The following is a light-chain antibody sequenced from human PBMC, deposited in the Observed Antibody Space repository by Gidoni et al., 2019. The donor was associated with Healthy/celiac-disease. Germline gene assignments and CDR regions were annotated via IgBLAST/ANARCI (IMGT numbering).Light chain of an antibody. Sequence: IVLTQSPGTLSLSPVERATLSCRASQSVSDNYLAWYQQKPGQSPRLLVYGASNRATAIPDRFTGSGSGTDFTLTIDRLEPDDLAVYYCQQYADSATTFGPGTKVEIK. V-gene: IGKV3-20*01. CDR1: QSVSDNY. CDR3: QQYADSATT. CDR2: GAS. J-gene: IGKJ3*01.